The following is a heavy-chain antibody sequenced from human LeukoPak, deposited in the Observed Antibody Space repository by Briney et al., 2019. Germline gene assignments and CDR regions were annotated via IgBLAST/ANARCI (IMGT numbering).Heavy chain of an antibody. CDR1: GFAFSSYG. D-gene: IGHD6-13*01. Sequence: PGGSLRLSCAASGFAFSSYGMHWVRQAPGKGLEWVAFIRYDGSNKYYADSVKGRFTISRDNSKNTLYLQMNSLRAEDTAVYYCARGRRYSSSWYPGFDIWGQGTMVTVSS. J-gene: IGHJ3*02. CDR2: IRYDGSNK. V-gene: IGHV3-30*02. CDR3: ARGRRYSSSWYPGFDI.